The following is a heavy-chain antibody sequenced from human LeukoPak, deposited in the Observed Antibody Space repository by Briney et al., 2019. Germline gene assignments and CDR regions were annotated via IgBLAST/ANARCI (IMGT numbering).Heavy chain of an antibody. CDR1: GGSTINYF. Sequence: SETLSLTCTVSGGSTINYFRSWIRQPAGKGLEWIGHIYTSGTTHYNPSLNHRVTISLDTSKSQFSLHLNSVTAADTAVYYCARAEGSGSGAYTLDYWGQGILVTVSS. J-gene: IGHJ4*02. CDR3: ARAEGSGSGAYTLDY. V-gene: IGHV4-4*07. D-gene: IGHD3-10*01. CDR2: IYTSGTT.